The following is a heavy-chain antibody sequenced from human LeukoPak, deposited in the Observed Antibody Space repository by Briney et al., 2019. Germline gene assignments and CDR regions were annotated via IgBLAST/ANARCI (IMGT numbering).Heavy chain of an antibody. Sequence: GASVKVSCKASGYTFTGYYMHWVRQAPGQGLEWMGWINPNSGGTNYAQKFQGRVTMTRGTSISTAYMELSRLRSDDTAVYYCARGRFLEWLLTTDYYMDVWGKGTTVTVSS. CDR2: INPNSGGT. D-gene: IGHD3-3*01. J-gene: IGHJ6*03. CDR1: GYTFTGYY. CDR3: ARGRFLEWLLTTDYYMDV. V-gene: IGHV1-2*02.